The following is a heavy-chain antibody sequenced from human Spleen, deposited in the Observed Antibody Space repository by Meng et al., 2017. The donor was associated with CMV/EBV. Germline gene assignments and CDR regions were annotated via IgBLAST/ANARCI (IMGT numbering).Heavy chain of an antibody. Sequence: GESLKISCAASGFTFSSYAMHWVRQAPGKGLEWVAVISYDGSNKYYADSVKGRFTISRDNSKNTVFLQMNNLRPEDTALYYCARAEGWFDPWGQGTLVTVSS. V-gene: IGHV3-30-3*01. CDR3: ARAEGWFDP. CDR2: ISYDGSNK. J-gene: IGHJ5*02. CDR1: GFTFSSYA.